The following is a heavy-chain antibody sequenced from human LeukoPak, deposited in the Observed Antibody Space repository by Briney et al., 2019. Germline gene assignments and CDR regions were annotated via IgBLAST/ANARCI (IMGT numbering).Heavy chain of an antibody. CDR3: ATHDYTQTLYRVAY. D-gene: IGHD4-11*01. V-gene: IGHV3-21*01. Sequence: GGSLRLSCAASGVTFSGYSRNWVRQAPGKGLEWVSSISSDNTYIYYSDSVKGRFTLSRDNSKSSLYLQMNSLRVEDTAVYYCATHDYTQTLYRVAYWGQGNLVTVSS. CDR1: GVTFSGYS. CDR2: ISSDNTYI. J-gene: IGHJ4*02.